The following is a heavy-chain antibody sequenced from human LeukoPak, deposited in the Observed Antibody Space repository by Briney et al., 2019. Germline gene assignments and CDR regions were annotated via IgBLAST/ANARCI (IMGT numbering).Heavy chain of an antibody. CDR2: IYYSGST. Sequence: SQTLSLTCTVSGGSISSGGYYWSWIRQHPGKGLEWIGYIYYSGSTYYNLSLKSRVTISVDTSKNQFSLKLSSVTAADTAVYYCARGSSSQLWLTRGCYFDYWGQGTLVTVSS. V-gene: IGHV4-31*03. CDR1: GGSISSGGYY. J-gene: IGHJ4*02. D-gene: IGHD5-18*01. CDR3: ARGSSSQLWLTRGCYFDY.